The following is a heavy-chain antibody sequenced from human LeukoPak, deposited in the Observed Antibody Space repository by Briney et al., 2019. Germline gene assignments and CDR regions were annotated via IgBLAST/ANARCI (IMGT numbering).Heavy chain of an antibody. CDR2: IYYSGST. V-gene: IGHV4-59*08. J-gene: IGHJ2*01. CDR1: GFTFSSYS. Sequence: GSLRLSCAASGFTFSSYSMNWVRQAPGKGLEWIGYIYYSGSTNYNPSLKSRVTISVDTSKNQFSLKLSSVTAADTAVYYCARKPWYFDLWGRGTLVTVSS. CDR3: ARKPWYFDL.